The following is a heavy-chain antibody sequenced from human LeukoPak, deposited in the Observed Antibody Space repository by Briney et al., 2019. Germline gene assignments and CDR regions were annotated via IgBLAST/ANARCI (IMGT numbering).Heavy chain of an antibody. D-gene: IGHD2-21*01. V-gene: IGHV3-23*01. CDR3: AREMWPTWPPLDS. J-gene: IGHJ4*02. CDR2: ISASGDYT. CDR1: GFTFSDYA. Sequence: GGSLRLSCEASGFTFSDYAMTWVRQAPGKGLEWVSEISASGDYTPHADSVKGRFTISRDNSKNTLYLQMNRLRVEDTALYYCAREMWPTWPPLDSWGQGTLVTVSS.